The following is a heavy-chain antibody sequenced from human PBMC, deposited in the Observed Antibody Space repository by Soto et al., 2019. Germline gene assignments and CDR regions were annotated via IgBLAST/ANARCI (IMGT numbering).Heavy chain of an antibody. CDR2: TYFRSKWYN. V-gene: IGHV6-1*01. CDR3: AKGDNLGPKTGYAFDP. CDR1: GDSVSSNTAS. J-gene: IGHJ5*02. D-gene: IGHD5-12*01. Sequence: SQTLSLTCAISGDSVSSNTASWNWIRQSPSRGLEWLGRTYFRSKWYNDYAVSVKSPIIINPDTSNNQFSLQLNSVTPEGTAVYFCAKGDNLGPKTGYAFDPWGQGIMVTVSS.